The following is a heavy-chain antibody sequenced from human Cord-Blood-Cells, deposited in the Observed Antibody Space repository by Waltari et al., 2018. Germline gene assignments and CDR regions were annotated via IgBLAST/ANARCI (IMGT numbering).Heavy chain of an antibody. D-gene: IGHD6-6*01. CDR3: ARATPENIAAPHYYYYYMDV. V-gene: IGHV4-31*03. CDR2: IYYSGST. Sequence: QVQLQESGPGLVKPSQTLSLTCTVSGGSISSGGYYWSWIRQHSGKGLEWIGYIYYSGSTYYNPSLKSRVTISVDTSKNQFSLKLSSVTAADTAVYYCARATPENIAAPHYYYYYMDVWGKGTTVTVSS. CDR1: GGSISSGGYY. J-gene: IGHJ6*03.